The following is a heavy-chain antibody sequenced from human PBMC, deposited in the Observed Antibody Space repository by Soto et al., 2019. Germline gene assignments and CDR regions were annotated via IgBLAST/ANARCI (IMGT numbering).Heavy chain of an antibody. D-gene: IGHD3-9*01. V-gene: IGHV4-59*01. Sequence: QVQLQESGPGLVKPSETLSLICSVPGDSINSDYWAWIRQPPGKGLEWIGYIYYSGSTKYNPALKSPVTMSVDKSKKFISLTLTSVTAADTAVYYCTIVAWDVLTGLFDKWGRGTLVTVSS. CDR1: GDSINSDY. CDR3: TIVAWDVLTGLFDK. CDR2: IYYSGST. J-gene: IGHJ4*02.